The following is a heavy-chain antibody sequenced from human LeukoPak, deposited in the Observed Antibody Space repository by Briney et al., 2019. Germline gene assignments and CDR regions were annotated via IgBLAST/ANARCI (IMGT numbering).Heavy chain of an antibody. CDR1: GFTFSSYG. V-gene: IGHV3-33*01. D-gene: IGHD5-18*01. J-gene: IGHJ4*02. Sequence: GGSLRLSCAASGFTFSSYGMHWVRQVPGKGLERVAVIWYDGSNKYYADSVKGRFTISRDNSKNTVYLQMNSLRAEDTAVYYCARERGYSYGAHCDYWGQGTLVTVSS. CDR3: ARERGYSYGAHCDY. CDR2: IWYDGSNK.